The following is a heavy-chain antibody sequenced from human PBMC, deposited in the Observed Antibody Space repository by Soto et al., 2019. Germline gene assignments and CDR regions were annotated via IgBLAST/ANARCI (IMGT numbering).Heavy chain of an antibody. J-gene: IGHJ5*02. Sequence: DVQLVESGGAVAQAGAFLNLSVKASILPFRSSWWTWSGQAPGRGREGVANIRPDGSENSFVDSVKGRFTISRDNAKNSLYLHMNSLREEDTAVYYCARVAERTSSFRWFDPWGQGTLVTVSS. CDR2: IRPDGSEN. V-gene: IGHV3-7*03. CDR1: ILPFRSSW. CDR3: ARVAERTSSFRWFDP. D-gene: IGHD2-2*01.